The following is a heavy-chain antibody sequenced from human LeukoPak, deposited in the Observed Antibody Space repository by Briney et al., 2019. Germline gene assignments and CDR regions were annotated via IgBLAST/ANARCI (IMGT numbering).Heavy chain of an antibody. CDR3: ARDRSSGSFEDAFDI. CDR2: ISAYNGNT. J-gene: IGHJ3*02. V-gene: IGHV1-18*01. Sequence: ASVKVSCKASGYTFTSYGISWVRQAPGQGLEWMGWISAYNGNTNYAQKLQGRVTMTPDTSTSTAYMELRSLRSDDTAVYYCARDRSSGSFEDAFDIWGQGTMVTVSS. D-gene: IGHD1-26*01. CDR1: GYTFTSYG.